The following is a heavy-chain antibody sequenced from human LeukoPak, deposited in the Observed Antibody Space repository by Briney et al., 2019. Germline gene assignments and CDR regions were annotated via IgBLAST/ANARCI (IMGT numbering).Heavy chain of an antibody. V-gene: IGHV3-21*01. CDR2: ISSSSSYI. CDR1: GFTFSSYS. D-gene: IGHD3-22*01. J-gene: IGHJ4*02. Sequence: PGESLRLSCAASGFTFSSYSMNWVRQAPGKGLEWVSSISSSSSYIYYADSVKGRFTISRDNAKNSLYLQMNSLRAEDTAVYYCARDSSAYYYDSSGSDFDYWGQGTLVTVSS. CDR3: ARDSSAYYYDSSGSDFDY.